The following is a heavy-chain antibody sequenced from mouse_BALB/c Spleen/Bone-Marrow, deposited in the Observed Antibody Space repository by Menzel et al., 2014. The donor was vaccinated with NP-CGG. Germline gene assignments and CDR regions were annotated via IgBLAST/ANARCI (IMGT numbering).Heavy chain of an antibody. D-gene: IGHD2-2*01. CDR3: ARRIPYGYAMDY. CDR1: GYTFTEYT. Sequence: VQLQQSGPELVKPGASVKISCKTSGYTFTEYTMHWVKQSHGKSLEWIGTINPNNGGTSCNQKFKGKATLTVDKSSSTAYVELRSLTSEGSAVYYCARRIPYGYAMDYWGQGTSVTVSS. J-gene: IGHJ4*01. V-gene: IGHV1-22*01. CDR2: INPNNGGT.